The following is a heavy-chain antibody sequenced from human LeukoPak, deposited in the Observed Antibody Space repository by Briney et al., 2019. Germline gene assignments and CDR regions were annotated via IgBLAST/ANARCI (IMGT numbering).Heavy chain of an antibody. V-gene: IGHV3-23*01. CDR3: AKAGGAVAGPFDY. J-gene: IGHJ4*02. CDR1: GFTFSSYA. D-gene: IGHD6-19*01. CDR2: VGSSGGIT. Sequence: GGSLRLSCAASGFTFSSYAMSWVRQTPGKGLEWVSAVGSSGGITYYADSVKGRFTISRDNSKNTLYLQMNSLRAEDTAVYYCAKAGGAVAGPFDYWGQGTLVTVSS.